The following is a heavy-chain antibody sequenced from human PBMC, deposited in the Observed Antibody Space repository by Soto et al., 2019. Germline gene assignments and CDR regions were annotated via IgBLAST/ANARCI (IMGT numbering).Heavy chain of an antibody. J-gene: IGHJ4*02. CDR2: ISSSSSTI. V-gene: IGHV3-48*01. CDR3: AKVMGYYYGSGPFRDYFDY. D-gene: IGHD3-10*01. CDR1: GLTFSSYS. Sequence: GGSLRLSCAASGLTFSSYSMNWVRQAPGKGLEWVSYISSSSSTIYYADSVKGRFTISRDNAKNSLYLQMNSLRVEDTAVYYCAKVMGYYYGSGPFRDYFDYCGQGT.